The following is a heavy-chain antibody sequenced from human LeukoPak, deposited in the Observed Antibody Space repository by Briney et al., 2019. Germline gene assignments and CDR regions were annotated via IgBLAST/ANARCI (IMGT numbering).Heavy chain of an antibody. V-gene: IGHV3-23*01. CDR3: AKDLTGAIFGVVIDAYFDY. Sequence: SGGSLRLSCAASGFTFSSYAMSWVRQAPGKGLEWVSAISGSGGSTYYVDSVKGRFTISRDNSKNTLYLQMNSLRAEDTAVYYCAKDLTGAIFGVVIDAYFDYWGQGTLVTVSS. CDR1: GFTFSSYA. J-gene: IGHJ4*02. D-gene: IGHD3-3*01. CDR2: ISGSGGST.